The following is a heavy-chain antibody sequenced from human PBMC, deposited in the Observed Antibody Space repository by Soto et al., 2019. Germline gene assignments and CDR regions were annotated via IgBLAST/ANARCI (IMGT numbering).Heavy chain of an antibody. V-gene: IGHV1-69*13. CDR3: ARGDSSSGVFGYYYYGMDV. CDR1: GGTFSSYA. D-gene: IGHD6-6*01. CDR2: IIPIFGTA. J-gene: IGHJ6*02. Sequence: GASVKVSCKASGGTFSSYAISWVRQAPGQGLEWMGGIIPIFGTANYAQKFQGRVTTTADESTSTAYMELSSLRSEDTAVYYCARGDSSSGVFGYYYYGMDVWGQGTTVTVSS.